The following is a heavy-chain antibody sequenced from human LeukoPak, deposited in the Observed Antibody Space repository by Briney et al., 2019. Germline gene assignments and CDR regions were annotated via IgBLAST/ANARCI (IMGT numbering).Heavy chain of an antibody. V-gene: IGHV3-30*02. D-gene: IGHD6-6*01. CDR3: AKDLREYSSIGYDFDY. J-gene: IGHJ4*02. Sequence: GGSLRLSCAASGFTFSSYGMHWVRQAPGKGLEWVAFIRYDGSNKYYADSVKGRFTISRDNSKNTLYLQMNSLRAEDTAVYYCAKDLREYSSIGYDFDYWGQGTLVTVSS. CDR1: GFTFSSYG. CDR2: IRYDGSNK.